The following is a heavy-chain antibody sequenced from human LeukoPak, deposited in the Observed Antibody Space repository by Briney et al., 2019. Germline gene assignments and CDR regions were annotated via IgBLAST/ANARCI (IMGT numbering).Heavy chain of an antibody. CDR1: GFTFSSYD. Sequence: GGSLRLSCAASGFTFSSYDMHWVRQAPGKGLEWVAVISYDGSNKYYADSVKGRFTISRDNSKNTLYLQMNSLRAEDTAVYYCASENYYDSSGYYYLHPFDYWGQGTLVTVSS. CDR3: ASENYYDSSGYYYLHPFDY. J-gene: IGHJ4*02. CDR2: ISYDGSNK. V-gene: IGHV3-30*19. D-gene: IGHD3-22*01.